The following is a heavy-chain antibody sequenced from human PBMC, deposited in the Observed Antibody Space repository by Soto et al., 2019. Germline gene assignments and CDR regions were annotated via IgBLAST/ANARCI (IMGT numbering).Heavy chain of an antibody. D-gene: IGHD5-12*01. CDR3: ARPLRGYSGHDPAFDY. CDR2: ISSSSTTI. CDR1: GFTFSSYS. V-gene: IGHV3-48*02. J-gene: IGHJ4*02. Sequence: GGSLRLSCVASGFTFSSYSMNWVRQAPGKGLEWVSYISSSSTTIYYADSVKGRFTISRDNAKNSLYLQMNSLRDEDTAVYYCARPLRGYSGHDPAFDYWGQGTLVTVSS.